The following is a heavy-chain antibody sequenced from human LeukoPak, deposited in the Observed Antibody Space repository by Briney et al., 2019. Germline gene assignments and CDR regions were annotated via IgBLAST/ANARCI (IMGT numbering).Heavy chain of an antibody. D-gene: IGHD2-21*02. Sequence: PGGSLRLSCAVSGFTFSSYAMSWVRRAPGKGLEWVAAISASSGTTYYADSVKGRFTISRDNSKNTLYLQMNSLRAEDTAVYYCARGLTQIPRLATGLGHWGQGTLVTVSS. CDR2: ISASSGTT. CDR1: GFTFSSYA. V-gene: IGHV3-23*01. J-gene: IGHJ4*02. CDR3: ARGLTQIPRLATGLGH.